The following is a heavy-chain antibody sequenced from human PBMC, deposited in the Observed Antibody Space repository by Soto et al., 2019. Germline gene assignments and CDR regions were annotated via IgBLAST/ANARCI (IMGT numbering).Heavy chain of an antibody. CDR2: IIPILGTP. D-gene: IGHD3-22*01. V-gene: IGHV1-69*10. Sequence: SVKVSCKASGDTFSTYAISWVRRAPGQGLEWLGGIIPILGTPSYAQRFQGRVTITADKSTSTAYMELSSLRSEDTAVYYCARERSRYDRSGYYRPDYWGQGTLVTVSS. CDR3: ARERSRYDRSGYYRPDY. J-gene: IGHJ4*02. CDR1: GDTFSTYA.